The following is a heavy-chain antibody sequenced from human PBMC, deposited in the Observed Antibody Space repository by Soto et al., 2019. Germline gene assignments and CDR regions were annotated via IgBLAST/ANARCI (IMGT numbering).Heavy chain of an antibody. CDR2: TYYYRSRWNN. CDR3: ARGQYSAMDV. Sequence: VRLQQSGPGLVKPSQTLSLTCAISGDSLFSNGVAWNWIRQSPSRGLEWLGRTYYYRSRWNNDYAVSVKSRITFNPDKSKSQFSLYLNSVTPEDAAVYSCARGQYSAMDVWGQGTTVTVSS. V-gene: IGHV6-1*01. J-gene: IGHJ6*02. CDR1: GDSLFSNGVA. D-gene: IGHD5-18*01.